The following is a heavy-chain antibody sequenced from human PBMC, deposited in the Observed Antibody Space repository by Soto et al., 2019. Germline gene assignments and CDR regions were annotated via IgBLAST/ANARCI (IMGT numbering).Heavy chain of an antibody. CDR2: IYPGDSDT. V-gene: IGHV5-51*01. CDR1: GYSFTTYW. CDR3: ARDQGITTFGVYSMYYYGMDV. Sequence: PGESLKISCKASGYSFTTYWIGWVRQMPGKGLEWMGIIYPGDSDTKYSPSLQGQVTISADTSITTAYLQWTSLKASDTAMYYCARDQGITTFGVYSMYYYGMDVWGQGTTVTVSS. D-gene: IGHD3-3*01. J-gene: IGHJ6*02.